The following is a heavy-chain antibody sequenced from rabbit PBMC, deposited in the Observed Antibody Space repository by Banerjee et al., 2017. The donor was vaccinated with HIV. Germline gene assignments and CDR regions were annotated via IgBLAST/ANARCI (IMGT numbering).Heavy chain of an antibody. Sequence: QEQLVESGGGLVQPGGSLELSCKASGFDFSTYGVNWVRQAPGKGLEWIGYFDPVFGNIYYTSWVKGRFTISSHNAQNTLYLQLNSLTAADTATYFCVSYDDYGDRNLWGPGTLVTVS. CDR3: VSYDDYGDRNL. D-gene: IGHD2-1*01. CDR1: GFDFSTYG. V-gene: IGHV1S47*01. CDR2: FDPVFGNI. J-gene: IGHJ4*01.